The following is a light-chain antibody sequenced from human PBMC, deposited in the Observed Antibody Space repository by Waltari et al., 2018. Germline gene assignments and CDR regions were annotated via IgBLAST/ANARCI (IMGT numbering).Light chain of an antibody. CDR2: DTS. V-gene: IGLV7-46*01. J-gene: IGLJ3*02. Sequence: QAVVTQEPSLTVSPGGTLTLTCRSSTCAVTSGHYPLWFPQKPGQVPRTLICDTSNKHSWTPARFSGSLLGGKAALTLSGAQPEDEAEYYCLLWYSGARWVFGGGTKLSVL. CDR1: TCAVTSGHY. CDR3: LLWYSGARWV.